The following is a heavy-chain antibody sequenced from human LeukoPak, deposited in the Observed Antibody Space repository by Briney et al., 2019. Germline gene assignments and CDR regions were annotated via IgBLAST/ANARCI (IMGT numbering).Heavy chain of an antibody. J-gene: IGHJ4*02. D-gene: IGHD3-10*01. V-gene: IGHV3-15*01. Sequence: GGSLRLSCAASVFTLSNGWVRWVRGAGGGGREGVSCILGKTDGGTTDYAAPVKGRFIISRDASTTTLYLQMNSLKTEDTAVYSCTPDEGVDDYFHYWGQGTLVTVSS. CDR1: VFTLSNGW. CDR2: ILGKTDGGTT. CDR3: TPDEGVDDYFHY.